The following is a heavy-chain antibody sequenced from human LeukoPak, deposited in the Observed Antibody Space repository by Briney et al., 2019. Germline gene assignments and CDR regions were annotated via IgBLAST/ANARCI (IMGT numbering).Heavy chain of an antibody. D-gene: IGHD6-19*01. Sequence: ASVKVSCKVSGYTLTELSMHWVRQAPGKGLEWMGGFDPEDGETVYAQKFQGGVTMTEDTSTDTAYMELSSLRSEDTAVYYCATGEQQWLPGNFDYWGQGTLVTVSS. J-gene: IGHJ4*02. CDR3: ATGEQQWLPGNFDY. CDR1: GYTLTELS. V-gene: IGHV1-24*01. CDR2: FDPEDGET.